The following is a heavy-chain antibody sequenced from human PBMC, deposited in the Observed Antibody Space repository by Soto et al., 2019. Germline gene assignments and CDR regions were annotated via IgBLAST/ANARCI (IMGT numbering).Heavy chain of an antibody. CDR1: GDSVSSNSAA. J-gene: IGHJ6*03. CDR3: ARSGEPRYCSSTSCDDYYYYYMDV. Sequence: SQTLSLTCAISGDSVSSNSAAWNWIRQSPSRGLEWLGRTYYRSKWYNDYAVSVKSRITINPDTSKNQFSLQLNSVTPEDTAVYYCARSGEPRYCSSTSCDDYYYYYMDVWGNGTTVTVSS. V-gene: IGHV6-1*01. CDR2: TYYRSKWYN. D-gene: IGHD2-2*01.